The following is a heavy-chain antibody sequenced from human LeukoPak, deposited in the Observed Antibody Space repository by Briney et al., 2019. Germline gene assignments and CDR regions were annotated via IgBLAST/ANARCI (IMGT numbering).Heavy chain of an antibody. Sequence: SETLSLTCRVYGGSFSGYYWSWIRQPPGKGLEWIEQINHRGSSKYNPSLKSQVTISVDTSKNHFSLELSSVTAADTAVYYCARFARSLNYYDTSGYSTHRYYFDYWDQGTLVTVSS. CDR1: GGSFSGYY. J-gene: IGHJ4*02. CDR3: ARFARSLNYYDTSGYSTHRYYFDY. V-gene: IGHV4-34*01. CDR2: INHRGSS. D-gene: IGHD3-22*01.